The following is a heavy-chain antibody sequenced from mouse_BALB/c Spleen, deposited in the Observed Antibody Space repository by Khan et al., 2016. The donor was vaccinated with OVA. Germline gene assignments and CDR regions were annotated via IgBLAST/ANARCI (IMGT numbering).Heavy chain of an antibody. V-gene: IGHV1-15*01. Sequence: VQLQQSGAELVRPGASVTLSCKASGYTFTDYEMHWVKQTSVHGLEWIGAIDPETGGTAYNQKFKGKATLTADKSSSTAYMELRSRTSDDSAVYYCTRSDGYYGYVDVWGAGTTVTVSS. CDR1: GYTFTDYE. J-gene: IGHJ1*01. D-gene: IGHD2-3*01. CDR3: TRSDGYYGYVDV. CDR2: IDPETGGT.